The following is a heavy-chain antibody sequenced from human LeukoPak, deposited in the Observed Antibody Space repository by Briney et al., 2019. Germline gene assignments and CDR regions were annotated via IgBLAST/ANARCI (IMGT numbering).Heavy chain of an antibody. Sequence: GGSLRLSCAASGFTFSSYSMNWVRQAPGKGLEWVSSISSSSSYIYYADSVKGRFTISRDNSKNTLYLQMNSLRAEDTAVYYCAKDSGLQLYAFDIWGQGTMVTVSS. CDR3: AKDSGLQLYAFDI. V-gene: IGHV3-21*01. J-gene: IGHJ3*02. CDR2: ISSSSSYI. D-gene: IGHD5-24*01. CDR1: GFTFSSYS.